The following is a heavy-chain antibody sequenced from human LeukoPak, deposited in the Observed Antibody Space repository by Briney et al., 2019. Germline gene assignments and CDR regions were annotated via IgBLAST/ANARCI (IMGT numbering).Heavy chain of an antibody. V-gene: IGHV4-4*02. J-gene: IGHJ3*02. CDR3: ARGASYLHYDFWSGYSNDAFDI. D-gene: IGHD3-3*01. Sequence: SGTLSLTCAVSGDSISSSKWWSWVRQPPGKGLEWIGEIHHSGSTTYDPSLKTRVTISEDRSKNQFSLKLSSVTAADTAVYYCARGASYLHYDFWSGYSNDAFDIWGQGTMVTVSS. CDR2: IHHSGST. CDR1: GDSISSSKW.